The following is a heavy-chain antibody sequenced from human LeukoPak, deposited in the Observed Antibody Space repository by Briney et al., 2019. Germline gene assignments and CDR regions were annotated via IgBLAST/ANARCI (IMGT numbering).Heavy chain of an antibody. J-gene: IGHJ5*02. CDR1: GDSVNNGRYH. CDR3: ARGWWFDP. CDR2: IYYSGNT. V-gene: IGHV4-31*03. Sequence: SETLSLTCTVSGDSVNNGRYHWSWIRQHPGKGLEWIGYIYYSGNTYYNPSLKSRLTISVDTSKNQFSLELSSVTAADTAVYYCARGWWFDPWGQGTLVTVSS.